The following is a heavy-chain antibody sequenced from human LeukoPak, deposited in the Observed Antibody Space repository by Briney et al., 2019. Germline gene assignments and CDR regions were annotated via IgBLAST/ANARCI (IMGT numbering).Heavy chain of an antibody. CDR2: IVSSGANT. V-gene: IGHV3-23*01. CDR1: GFTFSSSA. CDR3: AEPLPGASFFDD. D-gene: IGHD1-14*01. Sequence: PGGSLRLSCAASGFTFSSSAMSWLRQAPGKGLEWVSAIVSSGANTFYADSVKGRFTISRDNSRNTLYLQMHSLRAEDTAIYYCAEPLPGASFFDDWGQGTLVTVSS. J-gene: IGHJ4*02.